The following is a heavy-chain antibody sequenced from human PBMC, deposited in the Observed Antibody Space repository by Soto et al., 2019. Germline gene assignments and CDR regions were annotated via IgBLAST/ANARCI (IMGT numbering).Heavy chain of an antibody. CDR2: IHYSGNT. CDR1: GDFINNYY. CDR3: ARHPFSNFDWFDP. Sequence: SETLSLTCTVSGDFINNYYWSWVRQPPGRGLEWVAYIHYSGNTNYNPSIESRVTISIDTSKNQFSLKLRSVTAADTAVYYCARHPFSNFDWFDPWGQGTLVTVSS. D-gene: IGHD3-9*01. J-gene: IGHJ5*02. V-gene: IGHV4-59*01.